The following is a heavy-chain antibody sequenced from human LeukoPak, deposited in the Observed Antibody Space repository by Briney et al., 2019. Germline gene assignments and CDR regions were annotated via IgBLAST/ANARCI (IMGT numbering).Heavy chain of an antibody. CDR1: GGSISSGDYY. Sequence: SETLSLTCTVSGGSISSGDYYWSWIRQPPGKGLEWIGYIYYSGSTYYNPFLKSRVTISVDTSKNQFSLKLSSVTAADTAVYYCARGGYGLYYYYYMDVWGKGTTVTVSS. J-gene: IGHJ6*03. D-gene: IGHD5-18*01. CDR2: IYYSGST. CDR3: ARGGYGLYYYYYMDV. V-gene: IGHV4-30-4*08.